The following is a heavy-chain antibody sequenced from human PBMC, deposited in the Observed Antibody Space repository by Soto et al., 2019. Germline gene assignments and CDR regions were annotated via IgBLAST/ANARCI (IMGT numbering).Heavy chain of an antibody. CDR3: ARGQDYYDILTGYLAEYFQH. D-gene: IGHD3-9*01. Sequence: SVKVSCKASGGTFSSYAISWVRQAPGQGLEWMGGIIPIFGTANYAQKFQGRVTITADESTSTAYMELSSLRSEDTAVYYCARGQDYYDILTGYLAEYFQHWGQGTLVTVSS. CDR1: GGTFSSYA. CDR2: IIPIFGTA. J-gene: IGHJ1*01. V-gene: IGHV1-69*13.